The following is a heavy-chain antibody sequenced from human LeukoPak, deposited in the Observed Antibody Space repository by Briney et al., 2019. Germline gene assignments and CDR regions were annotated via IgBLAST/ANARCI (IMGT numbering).Heavy chain of an antibody. D-gene: IGHD3-9*01. V-gene: IGHV3-48*03. Sequence: PGGSLRLSCAASGFTFSSYEMNWVRQAPGKGLEWVSYISSSGSTIYYADSVKGRFTISRDNAKNSLYLQMNSLRAEDTAVYYCARDSRVNVLRYFENYYGMDVWGQGTTVTVSS. CDR1: GFTFSSYE. J-gene: IGHJ6*02. CDR2: ISSSGSTI. CDR3: ARDSRVNVLRYFENYYGMDV.